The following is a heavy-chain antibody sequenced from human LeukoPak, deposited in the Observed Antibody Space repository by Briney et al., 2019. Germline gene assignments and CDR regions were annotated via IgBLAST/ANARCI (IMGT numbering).Heavy chain of an antibody. CDR2: ITSSGTYI. D-gene: IGHD5-12*01. CDR3: ARGLFSGYDHAIDY. V-gene: IGHV3-21*01. CDR1: GFDFNNYN. Sequence: PGGSLRLSCAASGFDFNNYNMNWVRQAPGKGLEWVSSITSSGTYIYYADSVKGRFTISRDSAKNSLYLQMNSLRAEDTAVYYCARGLFSGYDHAIDYWGQGTLVTVSS. J-gene: IGHJ4*02.